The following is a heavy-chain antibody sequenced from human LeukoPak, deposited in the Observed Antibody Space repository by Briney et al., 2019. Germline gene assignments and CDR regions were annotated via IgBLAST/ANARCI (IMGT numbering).Heavy chain of an antibody. V-gene: IGHV3-20*04. CDR1: EFTFDDYG. CDR3: AKALGRRWFRYFYFYMDG. Sequence: GGSLRLSCAASEFTFDDYGMSWVRQAPGKGLEWVSGINWNGGSTIYADSVKGRFTISSDNAKNSLYLQMNSLRAEDMALYYWAKALGRRWFRYFYFYMDGWGKGTTVTVSS. CDR2: INWNGGST. D-gene: IGHD3-10*01. J-gene: IGHJ6*03.